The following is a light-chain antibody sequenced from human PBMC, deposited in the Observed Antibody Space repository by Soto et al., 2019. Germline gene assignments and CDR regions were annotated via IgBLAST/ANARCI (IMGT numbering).Light chain of an antibody. Sequence: QSVLTQPPSASGTPGQRVPISCSGSSSNIGSNTVNWYQQLPGTAPKLLIYSNNQRPSGVPDRFSGSKSGTSASLAISGLQSEDEADYYCAPWDDSLSGVVFGVGTKLTVL. V-gene: IGLV1-44*01. J-gene: IGLJ2*01. CDR3: APWDDSLSGVV. CDR2: SNN. CDR1: SSNIGSNT.